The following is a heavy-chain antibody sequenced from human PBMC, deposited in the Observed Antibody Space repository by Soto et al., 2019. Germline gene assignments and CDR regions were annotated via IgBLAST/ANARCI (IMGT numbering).Heavy chain of an antibody. J-gene: IGHJ6*02. V-gene: IGHV3-23*01. CDR2: INGGSTT. Sequence: LRLSCAASGFTFSSYAMSWVRQAPGKGLEWVTAINGGSTTYYADSVKGRFTISRDNSKNTLYLQMNSLRAEDTAVYYCAKDKDWSGVYGMDVWGQGTTVTVSS. D-gene: IGHD3-3*01. CDR3: AKDKDWSGVYGMDV. CDR1: GFTFSSYA.